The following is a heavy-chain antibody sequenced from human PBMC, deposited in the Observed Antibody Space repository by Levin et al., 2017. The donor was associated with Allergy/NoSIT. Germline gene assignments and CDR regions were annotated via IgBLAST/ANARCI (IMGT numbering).Heavy chain of an antibody. CDR2: ISDTGGST. Sequence: GGSLRLSCAASGFTFSSYAMSWVRQAPRKGLEWVSAISDTGGSTYYADSVKGRFTISRDNSKNTLYLQMNSLRAEDTAVYYCARDDSGFDSWGGPFDYWGPGTLVTVSS. CDR3: ARDDSGFDSWGGPFDY. V-gene: IGHV3-23*01. J-gene: IGHJ4*02. D-gene: IGHD5-12*01. CDR1: GFTFSSYA.